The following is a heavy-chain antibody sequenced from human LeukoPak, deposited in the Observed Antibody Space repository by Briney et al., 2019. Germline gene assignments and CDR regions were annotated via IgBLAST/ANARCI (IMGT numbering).Heavy chain of an antibody. CDR1: GGSISTTSYF. CDR2: IYYSGST. D-gene: IGHD6-6*01. Sequence: SETLSLTCTASGGSISTTSYFWVWIRQPPGKGLEWIGSIYYSGSTYYNPSLKSSVTISVATSKTHFSLKLSSVTAADTAVYYCARHDYSTSGNHYFDYWGQGTLVTVSS. CDR3: ARHDYSTSGNHYFDY. J-gene: IGHJ4*02. V-gene: IGHV4-39*01.